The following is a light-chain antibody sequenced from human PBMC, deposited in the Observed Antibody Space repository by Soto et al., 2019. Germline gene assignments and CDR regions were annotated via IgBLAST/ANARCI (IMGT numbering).Light chain of an antibody. J-gene: IGKJ1*01. CDR3: QQRSNWPRT. CDR1: QSVSSN. V-gene: IGKV3-15*01. CDR2: GAS. Sequence: EIVLTQSPGTLSLSPGERATLSCRASQSVSSNLAWYHQKPGQAPRLLIYGASTRATGIPARFSGSGSGTEFTLTINSLQSEDFAVYYCQQRSNWPRTFGQGTKVDIK.